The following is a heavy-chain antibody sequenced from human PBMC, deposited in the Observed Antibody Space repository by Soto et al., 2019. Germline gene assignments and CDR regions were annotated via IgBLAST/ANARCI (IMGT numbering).Heavy chain of an antibody. CDR1: GVTVSSSY. J-gene: IGHJ4*02. D-gene: IGHD6-19*01. Sequence: LRLSCAASGVTVSSSYMSWVRQAPGKGLDWVSVIYSGDGTYYADSVKGRFTISRDNPKNTLYLQMNSLRAEDTAVYYCARVSVAGSYFDYWGQGTLVTVSS. V-gene: IGHV3-53*01. CDR3: ARVSVAGSYFDY. CDR2: IYSGDGT.